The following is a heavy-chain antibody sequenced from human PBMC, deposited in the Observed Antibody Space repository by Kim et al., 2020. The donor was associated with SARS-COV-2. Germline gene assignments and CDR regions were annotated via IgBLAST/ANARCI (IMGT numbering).Heavy chain of an antibody. Sequence: GGSLGLSCVASGFTFSSYWMHWVRQAPGKGLVWVSRVNSDGSSTSYADSVKGRFTISRDNAKNTLYLQMNSLRAEDTAVYYCARVYYYYYYMDVWGKGTPVTVSS. CDR2: VNSDGSST. V-gene: IGHV3-74*01. J-gene: IGHJ6*03. CDR3: ARVYYYYYYMDV. CDR1: GFTFSSYW.